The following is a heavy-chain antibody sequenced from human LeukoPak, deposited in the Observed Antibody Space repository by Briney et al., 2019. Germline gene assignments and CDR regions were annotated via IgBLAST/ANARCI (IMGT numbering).Heavy chain of an antibody. CDR2: IYHSGST. D-gene: IGHD2-15*01. CDR3: ARHLGYCSSSSCLPRFDP. J-gene: IGHJ5*02. CDR1: GGSISSGGYS. Sequence: PSETLSLTCAVSGGSISSGGYSWSWIRQPPGKGLEWIGYIYHSGSTYYNPSLKSRVTISVDRSKNQFSLKLSSVTAADTAIYYCARHLGYCSSSSCLPRFDPWGQGTLVTVSS. V-gene: IGHV4-30-2*01.